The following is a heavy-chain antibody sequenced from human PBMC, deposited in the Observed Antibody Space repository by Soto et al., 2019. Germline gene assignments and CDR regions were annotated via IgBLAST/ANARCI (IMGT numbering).Heavy chain of an antibody. CDR3: AKDVESGWYEAFDY. CDR2: IRSKAYGGAS. Sequence: GGSLRLSCTASGFTFGDYAMSWVRQAPGKGLEWVGFIRSKAYGGASEYAASVRGRFTISRDDSKSIAYLQMNSLKSEDTAVYYCAKDVESGWYEAFDYWGPGTLVTVSS. V-gene: IGHV3-49*04. D-gene: IGHD6-19*01. J-gene: IGHJ4*02. CDR1: GFTFGDYA.